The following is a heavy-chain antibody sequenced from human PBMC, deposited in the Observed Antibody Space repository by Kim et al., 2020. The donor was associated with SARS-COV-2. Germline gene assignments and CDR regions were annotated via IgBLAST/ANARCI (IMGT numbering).Heavy chain of an antibody. Sequence: GGSLRLSCAASGFTFSNAWMSWVRQAPGKGLEWVGRIKSKTDGGTTDYAAPVKGRFTISRDDSKNTLYLQMNSLKTEDTAVYYCTRYYDFWSGSTPFDYWGQGTLVTVSS. CDR1: GFTFSNAW. CDR3: TRYYDFWSGSTPFDY. V-gene: IGHV3-15*01. CDR2: IKSKTDGGTT. D-gene: IGHD3-3*01. J-gene: IGHJ4*02.